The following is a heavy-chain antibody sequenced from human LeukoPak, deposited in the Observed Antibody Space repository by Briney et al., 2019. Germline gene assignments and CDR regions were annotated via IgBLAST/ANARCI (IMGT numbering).Heavy chain of an antibody. CDR3: ARGPLTVTAYYYYYMDV. D-gene: IGHD4-11*01. J-gene: IGHJ6*03. Sequence: GSSVKVSCKASGGTFSNYPISWVRQAPGQGLEWMGRIIPIFGTANYAQKFQGRVTITTDESTSTAYMELSSLRSEDTAVYYCARGPLTVTAYYYYYMDVWGKGTTVTVSS. CDR2: IIPIFGTA. CDR1: GGTFSNYP. V-gene: IGHV1-69*05.